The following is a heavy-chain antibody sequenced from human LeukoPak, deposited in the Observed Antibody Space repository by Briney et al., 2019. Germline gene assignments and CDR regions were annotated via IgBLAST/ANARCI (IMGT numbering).Heavy chain of an antibody. D-gene: IGHD4-11*01. V-gene: IGHV3-33*06. CDR2: IWNDGSDK. J-gene: IGHJ4*02. Sequence: GTSLRLSCATSGFTFSHYAMHWVRQAPGKGLEWVAVIWNDGSDKYYGDSVKGRFTTSRDNSEKTVYLQMNTLRVEDTAVYYCAKDAERGFDFSNSLESWGQGTLVTVSS. CDR1: GFTFSHYA. CDR3: AKDAERGFDFSNSLES.